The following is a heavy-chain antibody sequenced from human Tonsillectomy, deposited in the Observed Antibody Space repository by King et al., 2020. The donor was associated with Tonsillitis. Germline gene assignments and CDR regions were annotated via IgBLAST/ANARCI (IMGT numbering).Heavy chain of an antibody. D-gene: IGHD2-8*01. CDR3: ARLMLYRHGMDV. J-gene: IGHJ6*02. CDR1: GGSISSRSYY. CDR2: IYYNGIS. V-gene: IGHV4-39*01. Sequence: QLQESGPGLVKPSETLPLTCTVSGGSISSRSYYWGWIRQPPGKGPEWIGSIYYNGISYYSPSLKSRVTISVDTSKNQFSLKLSSVTAADTAVYYCARLMLYRHGMDVWGHGTTVTVSS.